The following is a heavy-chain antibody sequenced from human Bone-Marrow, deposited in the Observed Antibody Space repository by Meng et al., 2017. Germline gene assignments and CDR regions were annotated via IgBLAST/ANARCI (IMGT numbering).Heavy chain of an antibody. Sequence: VQLVESGGGLFQLGGSLRLSCAASGFIFNNYQMHWLRQAPGEGMVWVSRLHGDGSGPIYADSVKGRFTISRDNAKNTLDLQMNSLRLDDTAVYYCVRDNYGPDYWGQGTLVTVSS. V-gene: IGHV3-74*01. CDR3: VRDNYGPDY. D-gene: IGHD3-10*01. CDR1: GFIFNNYQ. CDR2: LHGDGSGP. J-gene: IGHJ4*02.